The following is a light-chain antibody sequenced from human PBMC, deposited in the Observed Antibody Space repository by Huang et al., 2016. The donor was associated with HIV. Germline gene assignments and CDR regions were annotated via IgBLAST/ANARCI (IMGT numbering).Light chain of an antibody. Sequence: DIQMTQSLSSVSGSLGDRETISCRASQGISSCLAWYQQKPGKVPKLLIYAAASVQNGSPTRFSGSGSGTEFTLTSSSLQPEDFATYYCLQTNSFARTFGQGTKVEVK. CDR2: AAA. J-gene: IGKJ1*01. V-gene: IGKV1-12*01. CDR3: LQTNSFART. CDR1: QGISSC.